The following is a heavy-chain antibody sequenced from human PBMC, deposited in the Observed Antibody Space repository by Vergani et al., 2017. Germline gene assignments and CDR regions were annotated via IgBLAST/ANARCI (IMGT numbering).Heavy chain of an antibody. Sequence: EVQLVESGGGLVKPGGSLRLSCAASGFTFSNAWMSWFRQAPGKGLEWVGRIKSKTDGGTTDYAAPVKGRFTISRDDSKNTLYLQMNSLKTEDTAVYYCTTTLIVVVPAAIVGADAFDIWGQGTMVTVSS. CDR1: GFTFSNAW. J-gene: IGHJ3*02. V-gene: IGHV3-15*01. CDR2: IKSKTDGGTT. CDR3: TTTLIVVVPAAIVGADAFDI. D-gene: IGHD2-2*02.